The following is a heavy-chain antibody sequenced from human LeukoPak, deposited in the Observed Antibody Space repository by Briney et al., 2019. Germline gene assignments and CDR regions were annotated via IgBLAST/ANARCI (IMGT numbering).Heavy chain of an antibody. J-gene: IGHJ3*02. CDR2: ISAYNGNT. D-gene: IGHD3-22*01. CDR3: ARPSYYYDSSGYPALDAFDI. V-gene: IGHV1-18*01. CDR1: GYTFTSYG. Sequence: ASVKVSCKASGYTFTSYGISWVRQAPGQGLEWMGWISAYNGNTNCAQKLQGRVTMTTDTSTSTAYMELRSLRSDDTAVYYCARPSYYYDSSGYPALDAFDIWGQGTMVTVSS.